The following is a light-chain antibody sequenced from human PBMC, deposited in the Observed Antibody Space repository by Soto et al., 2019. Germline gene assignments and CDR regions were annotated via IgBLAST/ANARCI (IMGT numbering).Light chain of an antibody. V-gene: IGKV1-8*01. J-gene: IGKJ5*01. CDR3: QQYYSYPIT. CDR1: QGSSSY. Sequence: AIRLTQSPSSFSASTGDRVTITGPASQGSSSYVDWYQQKPGQDPKLLIYAASTLQSGVPSRFSGSGSGTDFTLTISCLQSEDFATYYCQQYYSYPITFGQGTRLEL. CDR2: AAS.